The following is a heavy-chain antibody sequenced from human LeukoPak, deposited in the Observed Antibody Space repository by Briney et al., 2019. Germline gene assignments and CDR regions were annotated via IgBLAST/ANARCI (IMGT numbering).Heavy chain of an antibody. J-gene: IGHJ4*02. CDR3: ARVLVWTAFDY. V-gene: IGHV3-7*01. CDR2: IKQDGSEK. D-gene: IGHD2-8*01. CDR1: GFTFGSYW. Sequence: GGSLRLSCAAPGFTFGSYWMSWVRQAPGKGLEWVANIKQDGSEKYYVDSVKGRFTISRDNAKNSLYLQMNSLRAEDTAVYYCARVLVWTAFDYWGQGTLVTVSS.